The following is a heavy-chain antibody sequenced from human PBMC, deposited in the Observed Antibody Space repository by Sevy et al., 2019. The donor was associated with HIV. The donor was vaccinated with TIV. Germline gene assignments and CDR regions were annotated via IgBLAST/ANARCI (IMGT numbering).Heavy chain of an antibody. CDR1: GFTFSSYS. J-gene: IGHJ4*02. CDR3: ATLDFSWDLPRGFYFDY. D-gene: IGHD1-26*01. V-gene: IGHV3-48*01. Sequence: GGSLRLSCAASGFTFSSYSMNWVRQAPGKGLEWVSYISSSSSTIYYADSVKGRFTISRDNAKNSLYLQMNSLRAEDTAVYYCATLDFSWDLPRGFYFDYWGQRTLVTVSS. CDR2: ISSSSSTI.